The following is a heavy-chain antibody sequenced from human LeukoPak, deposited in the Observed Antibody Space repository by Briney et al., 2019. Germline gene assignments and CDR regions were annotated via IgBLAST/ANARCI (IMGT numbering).Heavy chain of an antibody. CDR3: ARQAAGYSYATYFDY. D-gene: IGHD5-18*01. V-gene: IGHV4-59*08. J-gene: IGHJ4*02. CDR2: IYYSGST. Sequence: PSETLSLTCTVSGGSISSYYWSWIRQPPGKGLEWIWYIYYSGSTNYNPSLKSRVTISVDTSKNQFSLKLSSVTAADTAVYYCARQAAGYSYATYFDYWGQGTLVTVSS. CDR1: GGSISSYY.